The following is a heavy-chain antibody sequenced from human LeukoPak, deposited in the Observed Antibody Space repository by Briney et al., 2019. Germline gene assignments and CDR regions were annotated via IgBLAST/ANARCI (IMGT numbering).Heavy chain of an antibody. CDR1: GFTFSSYA. D-gene: IGHD3-10*01. Sequence: GGSLRLSCAASGFTFSSYAMSWVRQAPGKGLEWVSAISGSGGSTYYADSVKGRFTTSRDNSKNTLYLQMNSLRAEDTAVYYCAKGVARGSGLYYCGMDVWGQGTTVTVSS. CDR3: AKGVARGSGLYYCGMDV. J-gene: IGHJ6*02. CDR2: ISGSGGST. V-gene: IGHV3-23*01.